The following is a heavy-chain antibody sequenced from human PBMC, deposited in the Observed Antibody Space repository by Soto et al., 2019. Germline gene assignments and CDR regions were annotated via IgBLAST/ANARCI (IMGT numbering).Heavy chain of an antibody. CDR2: ISYNGNT. Sequence: QVQLQESGPGLVKPSETLSLTCTVSGGSTRRYYWNWIRQSPGKELEWIGYISYNGNTNYNPSLKRTLTTSLETSTNQFSLKLTSVTTADTAFYFSDRWDDWKSSSFGPWRQGNPVTVSS. V-gene: IGHV4-59*01. CDR1: GGSTRRYY. J-gene: IGHJ5*02. D-gene: IGHD1-1*01. CDR3: DRWDDWKSSSFGP.